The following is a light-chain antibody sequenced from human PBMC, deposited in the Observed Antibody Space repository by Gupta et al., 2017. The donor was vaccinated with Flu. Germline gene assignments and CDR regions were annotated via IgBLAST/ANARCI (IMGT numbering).Light chain of an antibody. CDR2: KDS. CDR1: ALPKQY. CDR3: QSADSSGTHVV. V-gene: IGLV3-25*02. Sequence: SSELTQPPAESVSPGETARIHCAGDALPKQYAYWYQQKPGQAPVLVIYKDSERASGIPERFSGSSSGTIVTLTISGVQAEDEADYYCQSADSSGTHVVFGGGTKLTV. J-gene: IGLJ2*01.